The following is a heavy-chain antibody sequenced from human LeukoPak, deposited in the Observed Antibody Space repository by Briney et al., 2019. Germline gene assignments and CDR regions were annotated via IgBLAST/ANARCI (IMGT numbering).Heavy chain of an antibody. CDR3: ARDVRLVDSNYGAYYFDY. J-gene: IGHJ4*02. Sequence: GGSLRLSCAASGFTVSSNYMSWVRQAPGKGLEWVSVIYSGGSTYYTDSVMGRFTISRDNSKNTLYLQMNSLRAEDTAVYYCARDVRLVDSNYGAYYFDYWGQGTLVTVSS. CDR2: IYSGGST. D-gene: IGHD4-11*01. CDR1: GFTVSSNY. V-gene: IGHV3-66*02.